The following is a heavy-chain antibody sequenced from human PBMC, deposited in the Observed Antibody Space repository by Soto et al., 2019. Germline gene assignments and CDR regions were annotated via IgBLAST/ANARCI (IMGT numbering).Heavy chain of an antibody. V-gene: IGHV3-64D*06. J-gene: IGHJ1*01. D-gene: IGHD6-19*01. CDR2: ISSNGGTT. CDR1: GFTFSSYA. Sequence: GGSLRLSCSASGFTFSSYAMHWVRQAPGKGLEYASGISSNGGTTYYVDSVKGRFIISRDNSKNTLYLQITSLKTEDTAVYYCVKDPGAVTGDEYFQHWGLGTLVTVSS. CDR3: VKDPGAVTGDEYFQH.